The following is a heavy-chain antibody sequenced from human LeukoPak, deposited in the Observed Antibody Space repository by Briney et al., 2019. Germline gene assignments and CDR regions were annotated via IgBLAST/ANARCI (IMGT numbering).Heavy chain of an antibody. V-gene: IGHV3-21*05. Sequence: GGSLRLSCAASGFTFSSYSMNWVRQAPGKGLEWVSYISSSSSYTNYADSVKGRFTISRDNAKNSLYLQMNSLRAEDTAVYYCATTPYYYYYGMDVWGQGTTVTVSS. J-gene: IGHJ6*02. CDR3: ATTPYYYYYGMDV. CDR1: GFTFSSYS. CDR2: ISSSSSYT.